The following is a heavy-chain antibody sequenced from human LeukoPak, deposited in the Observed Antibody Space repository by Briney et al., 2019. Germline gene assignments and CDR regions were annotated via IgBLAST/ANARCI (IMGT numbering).Heavy chain of an antibody. J-gene: IGHJ4*02. Sequence: GGSLRLSCAASGFTFSSYAMHWVRQAPGKGLEWVAVISYDGSNKYYADSVKGRFTISRDNSKNTLYLQMNSLRAEDTAVYYCAKDRAALLGYCSGGSCYFDYWGQGTLVTVSS. CDR1: GFTFSSYA. D-gene: IGHD2-15*01. CDR3: AKDRAALLGYCSGGSCYFDY. V-gene: IGHV3-30-3*01. CDR2: ISYDGSNK.